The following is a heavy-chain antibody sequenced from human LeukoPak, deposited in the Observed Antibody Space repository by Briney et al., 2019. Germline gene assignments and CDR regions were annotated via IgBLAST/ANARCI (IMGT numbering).Heavy chain of an antibody. D-gene: IGHD3-22*01. CDR2: FDPEDGET. Sequence: ASVKVSCKVSGYTLTELSMHWVRQAPGKGLEWXGGFDPEDGETIYAQKFQGRVTMTEDTSTDTAYMELSSLRSEDTAVYYCATAPTGSGYPFDYWGQGTLVTVSS. J-gene: IGHJ4*02. CDR1: GYTLTELS. CDR3: ATAPTGSGYPFDY. V-gene: IGHV1-24*01.